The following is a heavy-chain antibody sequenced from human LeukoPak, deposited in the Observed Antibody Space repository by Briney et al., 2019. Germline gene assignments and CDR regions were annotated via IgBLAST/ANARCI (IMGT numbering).Heavy chain of an antibody. J-gene: IGHJ3*02. V-gene: IGHV3-21*04. CDR2: ITSSSAYI. CDR3: AKDLRPYCSSTSCHGANAFDI. D-gene: IGHD2-2*01. Sequence: PGGSLRLSCAASGFIFSNYAMNWVRQAPGKGLEWVSSITSSSAYIYYADSVKGRFTISRDNAKNSLYLQMNSLRAEDTAVYYCAKDLRPYCSSTSCHGANAFDIWGQGTMVTVSS. CDR1: GFIFSNYA.